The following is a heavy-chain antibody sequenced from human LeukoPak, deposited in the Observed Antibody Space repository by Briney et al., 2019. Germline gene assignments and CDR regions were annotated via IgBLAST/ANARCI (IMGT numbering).Heavy chain of an antibody. CDR2: IYHSGST. J-gene: IGHJ4*02. D-gene: IGHD3-22*01. CDR3: ARGVDSSGYYGY. V-gene: IGHV4-4*02. CDR1: GGSISSSNW. Sequence: SGTLSLTCAVSGGSISSSNWWSWVRQPPGKGLEWIGEIYHSGSTYYNPSLKSRVTISVDTSKNQFSLKLSSVTAADTAVYYCARGVDSSGYYGYWGQGTLVTVSS.